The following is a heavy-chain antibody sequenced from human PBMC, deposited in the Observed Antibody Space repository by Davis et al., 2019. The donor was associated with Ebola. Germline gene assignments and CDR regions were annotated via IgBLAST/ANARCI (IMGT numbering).Heavy chain of an antibody. V-gene: IGHV4-39*01. CDR1: GGSISTSSYY. CDR3: ARQLYTGSSADWFDP. J-gene: IGHJ5*02. D-gene: IGHD6-6*01. CDR2: IFYSGKT. Sequence: MPGGSLRLSCTVSGGSISTSSYYWGWIRQPPGKGLEWIGSIFYSGKTYYNSSLQSRVTISVDTSKNRFSLKLSSVSAADTAVYYCARQLYTGSSADWFDPWGQGTLVTVSS.